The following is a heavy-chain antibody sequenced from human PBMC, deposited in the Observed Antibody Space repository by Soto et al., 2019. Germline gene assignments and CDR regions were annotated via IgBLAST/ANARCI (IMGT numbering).Heavy chain of an antibody. CDR1: EYTFTTYS. CDR3: ARDLYSSSWYVRAFDM. Sequence: QVQLVQSGAEVKKPGASVKVSCKASEYTFTTYSLHWVRQAPGQGLEWMGIIHPTSSTTSDAQKFQGRVTMTRDMSKSTVYMELSSLRSEDTAVYYCARDLYSSSWYVRAFDMWGQGTMVTVSS. CDR2: IHPTSSTT. J-gene: IGHJ3*02. D-gene: IGHD6-13*01. V-gene: IGHV1-46*03.